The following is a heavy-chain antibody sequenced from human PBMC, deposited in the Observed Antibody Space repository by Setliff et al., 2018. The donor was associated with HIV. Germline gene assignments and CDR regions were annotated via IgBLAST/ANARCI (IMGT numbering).Heavy chain of an antibody. CDR1: GDSINSHF. Sequence: SETLSLTCTVSGDSINSHFWTWIRQSPRKGLEWIGYISSTGAAWYNPSLKSRVTMSIDTSKFHFSLTLSSASGADTALYFCARGGKRAFDIWGQGAMVTVSS. J-gene: IGHJ3*02. CDR3: ARGGKRAFDI. V-gene: IGHV4-59*11. CDR2: ISSTGAA.